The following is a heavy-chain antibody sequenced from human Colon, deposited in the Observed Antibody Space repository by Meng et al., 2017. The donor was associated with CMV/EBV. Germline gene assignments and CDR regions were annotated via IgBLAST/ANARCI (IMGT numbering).Heavy chain of an antibody. D-gene: IGHD6-6*01. CDR1: GFTFSDYF. J-gene: IGHJ4*02. CDR3: AREGRKAADI. V-gene: IGHV3-11*01. CDR2: ISHTGQAL. Sequence: GESLKISCAASGFTFSDYFMTWIRQAPGKGLEWLSYISHTGQALYYADSVKGRFTMSRDNARKSLYRQRNSLRAEETAIYYCAREGRKAADIWGQGTLVTVSS.